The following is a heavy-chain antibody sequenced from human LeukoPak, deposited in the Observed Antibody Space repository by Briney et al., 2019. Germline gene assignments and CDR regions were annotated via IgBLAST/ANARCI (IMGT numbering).Heavy chain of an antibody. CDR2: ISWNSGSI. V-gene: IGHV3-9*03. D-gene: IGHD3-22*01. CDR1: GFTFSSYG. CDR3: AKAKSYYDSSGYYFDY. Sequence: PGGSLRLSCAASGFTFSSYGMSWVRQAPGKGLEWVSGISWNSGSIGYADSVKGRFTISRDNAKNSLYLQMNSLRAEDMALYYCAKAKSYYDSSGYYFDYWGQGTLVTVSS. J-gene: IGHJ4*02.